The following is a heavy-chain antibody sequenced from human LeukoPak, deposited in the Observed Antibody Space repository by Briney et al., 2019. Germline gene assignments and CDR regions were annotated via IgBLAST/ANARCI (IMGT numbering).Heavy chain of an antibody. V-gene: IGHV4-30-2*01. CDR3: ARVAESWEFDY. J-gene: IGHJ4*02. CDR1: GGSISSGGYS. Sequence: SETLSLTCAVSGGSISSGGYSWSWIRQPPGRGLEWVGYIYHSGSTYYNPSLKSRVTISVDRSKNQFSLKLSSVTAADTAVYYCARVAESWEFDYWGQGTLVTVSS. D-gene: IGHD1-26*01. CDR2: IYHSGST.